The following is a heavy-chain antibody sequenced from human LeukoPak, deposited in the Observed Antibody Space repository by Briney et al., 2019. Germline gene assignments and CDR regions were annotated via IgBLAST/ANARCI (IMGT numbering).Heavy chain of an antibody. D-gene: IGHD6-13*01. J-gene: IGHJ4*02. V-gene: IGHV1-18*01. Sequence: GASVKASCKASGHTFSSYGISWARQAPGQGLEWMGWISAYNGNTNYAQKLQGRVTMTTDTSTSTAYMELRSLRSDGTAVYYCARVRIEQQPYDYWGQGTLVTVSS. CDR3: ARVRIEQQPYDY. CDR1: GHTFSSYG. CDR2: ISAYNGNT.